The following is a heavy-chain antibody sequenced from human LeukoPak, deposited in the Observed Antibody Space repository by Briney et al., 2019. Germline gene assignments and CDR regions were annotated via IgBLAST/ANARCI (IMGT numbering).Heavy chain of an antibody. V-gene: IGHV3-9*01. D-gene: IGHD3-10*01. CDR2: ISWNSGII. CDR3: AKGVTLLRGGPDY. Sequence: GGSLRLSCAASGFTFSSYAMSWVCQAPGKGLEWVSGISWNSGIIGYADSVRGRFTISRDNARTSLYLQMNSLRADDTALYYCAKGVTLLRGGPDYWGQGTLVTVSS. CDR1: GFTFSSYA. J-gene: IGHJ4*02.